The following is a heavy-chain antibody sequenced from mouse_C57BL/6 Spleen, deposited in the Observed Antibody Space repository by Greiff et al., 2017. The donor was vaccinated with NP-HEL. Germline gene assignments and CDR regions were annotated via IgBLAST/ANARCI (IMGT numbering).Heavy chain of an antibody. CDR2: IYPGDGDT. CDR1: GYAFSSSW. Sequence: QVQLQQSGPELVKPGASVKISCKASGYAFSSSWMNWVKQRPGKGREWIGRIYPGDGDTNYNGKFKGKATLTADRSSSTAYMQLISLSSEDSAVYFCARSGSSPDISGYSAWFAYWGQGTLVTVSA. CDR3: ARSGSSPDISGYSAWFAY. V-gene: IGHV1-82*01. J-gene: IGHJ3*01. D-gene: IGHD3-2*02.